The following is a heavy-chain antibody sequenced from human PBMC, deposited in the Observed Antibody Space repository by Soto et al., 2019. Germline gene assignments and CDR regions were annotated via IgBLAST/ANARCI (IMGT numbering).Heavy chain of an antibody. V-gene: IGHV5-51*01. CDR1: GYSFTSYW. CDR3: ARLSDYSNYYAYYGMDV. D-gene: IGHD4-4*01. Sequence: PGESLKISCKGSGYSFTSYWIGWVRQMPGKGLEWMGIIYPGDSDTRYSPSFQGQVAISADKSISTAYLQWSSLKASDTAMYYCARLSDYSNYYAYYGMDVWGQGTTVTVSS. CDR2: IYPGDSDT. J-gene: IGHJ6*02.